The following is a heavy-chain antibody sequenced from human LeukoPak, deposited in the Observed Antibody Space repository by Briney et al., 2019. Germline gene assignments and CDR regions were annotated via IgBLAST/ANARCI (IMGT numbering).Heavy chain of an antibody. CDR2: IYYSGST. D-gene: IGHD3-22*01. V-gene: IGHV4-39*07. Sequence: SETLSLTCTVSGGSVSSSSYYWGWVRQPPGKGLEWIGSIYYSGSTYYNPSLKSRVTISVDTSKNQFSLKLSSVTAADTAVYYCARDGGPHYYDSSGYNAFDIWGQGTMVTVSS. J-gene: IGHJ3*02. CDR3: ARDGGPHYYDSSGYNAFDI. CDR1: GGSVSSSSYY.